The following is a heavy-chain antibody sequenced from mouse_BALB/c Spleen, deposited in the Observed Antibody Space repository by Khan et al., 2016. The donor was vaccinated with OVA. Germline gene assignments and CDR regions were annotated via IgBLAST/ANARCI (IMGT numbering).Heavy chain of an antibody. D-gene: IGHD2-14*01. CDR3: VRDGAYHRSDGWFAF. V-gene: IGHV1-4*01. CDR1: GYTFTSYT. J-gene: IGHJ3*01. CDR2: INPSNGYT. Sequence: QVRLQQSGAELARPGASVKMSCKASGYTFTSYTIHWIKLRSKQGLEWIGYINPSNGYTNYNQKFKDKATLTADKSSTTAYMQLSSLTSDDSAVYNCVRDGAYHRSDGWFAFWGQGTLVTVSA.